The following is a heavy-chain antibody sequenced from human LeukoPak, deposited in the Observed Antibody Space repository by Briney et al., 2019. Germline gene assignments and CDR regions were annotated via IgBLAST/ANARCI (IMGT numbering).Heavy chain of an antibody. J-gene: IGHJ4*02. Sequence: GGSLRLSCAASGFTVSSNYMSWVRQAPGKGLEWVSSISSGSTYIYYADSVKGRFTISRDNAKNSLFLQMNSLRAEDTAVYFCARGRGSYSFGYYFDFWGQGTLVTVSS. V-gene: IGHV3-21*01. CDR2: ISSGSTYI. D-gene: IGHD5-18*01. CDR3: ARGRGSYSFGYYFDF. CDR1: GFTVSSNY.